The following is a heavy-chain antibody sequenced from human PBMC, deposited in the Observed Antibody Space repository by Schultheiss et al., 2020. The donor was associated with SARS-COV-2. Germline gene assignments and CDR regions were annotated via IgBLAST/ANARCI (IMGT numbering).Heavy chain of an antibody. V-gene: IGHV3-30*18. D-gene: IGHD3-10*01. CDR3: AKGLVRGVIRTEPWFDP. Sequence: GGSLRLSCAASGFTFSSYGMHWVRQAPGKGLEWVAVISYDGSNKYYADSVKGRFTIARDNSKNTLYLQMNSLRAEDTAVYYCAKGLVRGVIRTEPWFDPWGQGTLVTVAS. CDR2: ISYDGSNK. CDR1: GFTFSSYG. J-gene: IGHJ5*02.